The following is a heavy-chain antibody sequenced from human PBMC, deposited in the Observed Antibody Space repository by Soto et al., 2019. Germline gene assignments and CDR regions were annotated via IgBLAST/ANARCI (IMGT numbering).Heavy chain of an antibody. CDR1: GFTFSSFA. Sequence: GGSLRLSCAASGFTFSSFAMHWVRQAPGKGLEWVALISYDGSNKYYADSVKGRFTISRDKSKNTLYLQMNSLRAEDTAVYYCAKDRGWSSAALDYWGQGTLVTVSS. J-gene: IGHJ4*02. CDR3: AKDRGWSSAALDY. V-gene: IGHV3-30*18. CDR2: ISYDGSNK. D-gene: IGHD6-19*01.